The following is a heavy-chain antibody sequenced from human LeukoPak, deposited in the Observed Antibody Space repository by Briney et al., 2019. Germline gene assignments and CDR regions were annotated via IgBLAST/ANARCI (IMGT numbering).Heavy chain of an antibody. Sequence: GGSLRLSCAASGFTFSTYWMTWVRQAPGKGLEWVANIKQDGSEISYVDSVKGRFTISRDNAKNSLYLQMNSLRAEDTAVYYCAREQYSSGWYAIDYWGQGTLVTVSS. J-gene: IGHJ4*02. V-gene: IGHV3-7*03. CDR3: AREQYSSGWYAIDY. D-gene: IGHD6-19*01. CDR2: IKQDGSEI. CDR1: GFTFSTYW.